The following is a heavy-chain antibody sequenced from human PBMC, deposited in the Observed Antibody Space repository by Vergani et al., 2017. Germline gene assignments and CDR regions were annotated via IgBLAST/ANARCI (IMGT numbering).Heavy chain of an antibody. Sequence: QVLMVQSGAEVKKPGSSVKVSCKASGGTFSNYGISWVRQAPGQGLEWMGRIIAYNGNTNYPEKFQGRLTMTTDTSTRTAYMELRSLRSDDTVVYYCARELIENDTYGRSGYWGQGTLVTVSS. CDR1: GGTFSNYG. J-gene: IGHJ4*02. CDR2: IIAYNGNT. CDR3: ARELIENDTYGRSGY. D-gene: IGHD3-22*01. V-gene: IGHV1-18*01.